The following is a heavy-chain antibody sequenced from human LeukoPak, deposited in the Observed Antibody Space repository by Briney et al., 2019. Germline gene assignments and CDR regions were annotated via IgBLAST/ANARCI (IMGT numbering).Heavy chain of an antibody. CDR3: ARDLGSGLYGDYGFDT. J-gene: IGHJ4*02. D-gene: IGHD4-17*01. CDR2: VYTSGTT. CDR1: GGSITYYY. Sequence: SETLSLTCTVSGGSITYYYWNWIRQPAGKGLEWIGRVYTSGTTTYNPSLESRDTMSTDMSTNQFSLRLTSVTAADTAVYFCARDLGSGLYGDYGFDTWGQGILVTVSS. V-gene: IGHV4-4*07.